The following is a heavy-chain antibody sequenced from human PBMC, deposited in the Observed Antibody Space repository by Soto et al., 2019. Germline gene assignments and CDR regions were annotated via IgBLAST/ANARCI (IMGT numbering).Heavy chain of an antibody. D-gene: IGHD2-2*01. Sequence: GGSLRLSCAASGFTFSSYAMSWVRQAPGKGLEWVSTISDSGGSTYYADSVKGRFTISRDNSKNTLYLQVNSLRAEDTAVYYCAKRSCSSTNCHFTSHDMDVWGQGPTVTVSS. V-gene: IGHV3-23*01. CDR3: AKRSCSSTNCHFTSHDMDV. CDR2: ISDSGGST. J-gene: IGHJ6*02. CDR1: GFTFSSYA.